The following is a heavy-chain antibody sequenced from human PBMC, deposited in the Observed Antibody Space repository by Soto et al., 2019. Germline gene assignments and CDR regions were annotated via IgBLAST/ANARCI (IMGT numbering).Heavy chain of an antibody. CDR2: VNPSGGHT. Sequence: QVQLVQSGAEVKKPGASVKVSCKASGDTFTDYYIHWVRQAPGQGLEWMGTVNPSGGHTTYAQHLLGRMTITRDSSTSTLYMELASLTSEDTAVYYCARGGHVVVVTAPWDFWGQGTLVSVSS. J-gene: IGHJ4*02. D-gene: IGHD2-21*02. CDR3: ARGGHVVVVTAPWDF. V-gene: IGHV1-46*01. CDR1: GDTFTDYY.